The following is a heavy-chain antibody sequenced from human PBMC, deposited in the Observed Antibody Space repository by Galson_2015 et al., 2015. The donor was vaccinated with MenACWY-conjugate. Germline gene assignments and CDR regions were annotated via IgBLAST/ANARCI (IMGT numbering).Heavy chain of an antibody. Sequence: SLRLSCAASGFTFSSYSMNWVRQAPGKGLEWVSYISSSSTIYYADSVKGRFTISRDNAKNSLYLQMNGLRAEDTAVYYCARALYYGDYVEWFDPWGQGTLVTVSS. V-gene: IGHV3-48*01. CDR3: ARALYYGDYVEWFDP. CDR1: GFTFSSYS. CDR2: ISSSSTI. D-gene: IGHD4-17*01. J-gene: IGHJ5*02.